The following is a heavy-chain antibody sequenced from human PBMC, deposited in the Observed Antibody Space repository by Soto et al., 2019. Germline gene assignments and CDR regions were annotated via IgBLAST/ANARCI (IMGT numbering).Heavy chain of an antibody. CDR2: INPNSGGT. CDR3: AREADWGSIKAPIRNDAFDI. CDR1: GYTFTGYY. J-gene: IGHJ3*02. Sequence: VASVKVSCKASGYTFTGYYMHWVRQAPGQGLEWMGWINPNSGGTNYAQKFQGWVTMTRDTSISTAYMELSRLRSDDTAVYYCAREADWGSIKAPIRNDAFDIWGQGTMVTVSS. D-gene: IGHD7-27*01. V-gene: IGHV1-2*04.